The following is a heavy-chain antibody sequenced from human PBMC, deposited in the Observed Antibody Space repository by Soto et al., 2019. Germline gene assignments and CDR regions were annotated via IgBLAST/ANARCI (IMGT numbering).Heavy chain of an antibody. Sequence: QVQLQESGPGLLKPSETLSLTCSVSGGPIRSYYLSWVRQAPGKGLEWIAHIAYTGITGYNPSLRGRVTISGDTSQNLFSLKMTSVTAADTAVYYCAREGFSGYEALDYWGQGILVTVSS. CDR3: AREGFSGYEALDY. CDR2: IAYTGIT. V-gene: IGHV4-59*01. J-gene: IGHJ4*02. D-gene: IGHD5-12*01. CDR1: GGPIRSYY.